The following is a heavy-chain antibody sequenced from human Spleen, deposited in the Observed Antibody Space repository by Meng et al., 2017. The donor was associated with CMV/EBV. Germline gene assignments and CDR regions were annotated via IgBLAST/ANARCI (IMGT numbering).Heavy chain of an antibody. CDR2: IRSKAYGGTT. CDR3: TRDLGNDIVVVPAAIRFDY. D-gene: IGHD2-2*01. CDR1: GFTFGDYA. Sequence: GESLKISCTASGFTFGDYAMSWVRQAPGKGLEGVGFIRSKAYGGTTEYAASVKGRFTISRDDSKSIAYLQMNSLKTEDTAVYYCTRDLGNDIVVVPAAIRFDYWGQGTLVTVSS. V-gene: IGHV3-49*04. J-gene: IGHJ4*02.